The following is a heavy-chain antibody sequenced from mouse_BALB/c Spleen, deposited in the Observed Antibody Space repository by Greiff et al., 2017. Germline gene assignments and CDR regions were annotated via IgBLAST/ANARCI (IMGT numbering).Heavy chain of an antibody. V-gene: IGHV2-9*02. D-gene: IGHD2-1*01. CDR2: IWAGGST. CDR1: GFSLTSYG. Sequence: VMLVESGPGLVAPSQSLSITCTVSGFSLTSYGVHWVRQPPGKGLEWLGVIWAGGSTNYNSALMSRLSISKDNSKSQVFLKMNSLQTDDTAMYYCARDLYGNYGGFAYWGQGTLVTVSA. J-gene: IGHJ3*01. CDR3: ARDLYGNYGGFAY.